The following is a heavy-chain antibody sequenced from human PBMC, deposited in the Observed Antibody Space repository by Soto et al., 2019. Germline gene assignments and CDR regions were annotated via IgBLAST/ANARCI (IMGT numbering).Heavy chain of an antibody. CDR3: ARQIIAARLGYYYGMDV. CDR1: GGSISSSSYY. V-gene: IGHV4-39*01. Sequence: PSETLSLTCTVSGGSISSSSYYWGWIRQPPGKGLEWIGSIYYSGSTYYNPSLKSRVTISVDTSKNQFSLKLSSVTAADTAVYYCARQIIAARLGYYYGMDVWGQGTTVTVSS. D-gene: IGHD6-6*01. J-gene: IGHJ6*02. CDR2: IYYSGST.